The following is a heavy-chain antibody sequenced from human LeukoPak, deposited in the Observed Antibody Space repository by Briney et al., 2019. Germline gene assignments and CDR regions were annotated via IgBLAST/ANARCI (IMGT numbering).Heavy chain of an antibody. J-gene: IGHJ6*03. Sequence: SVKVSCKASGGTFSSYAISWVRQAPGQGLEWMGRIIPILGIANYAQKFQGRVTITADKSTSTAYMELSSLRSEDTAVYYCARSGGDYYYYYYYMDVWGKGTTVTVSS. D-gene: IGHD2-21*01. V-gene: IGHV1-69*04. CDR2: IIPILGIA. CDR3: ARSGGDYYYYYYYMDV. CDR1: GGTFSSYA.